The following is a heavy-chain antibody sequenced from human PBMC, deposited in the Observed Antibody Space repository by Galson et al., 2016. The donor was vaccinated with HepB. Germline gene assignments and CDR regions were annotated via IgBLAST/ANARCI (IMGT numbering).Heavy chain of an antibody. CDR3: ARRAVAAQYWYFDF. D-gene: IGHD6-19*01. V-gene: IGHV4-59*01. CDR1: GGSISSYY. CDR2: IYSSGST. Sequence: SETLSLTCTVSGGSISSYYWSWIRQPPGKGLEWIGYIYSSGSTDYNPSLKSRVTLSVDPSKNQFSLKQSSVTAADTAVYYCARRAVAAQYWYFDFWGRGTQVTVSA. J-gene: IGHJ2*01.